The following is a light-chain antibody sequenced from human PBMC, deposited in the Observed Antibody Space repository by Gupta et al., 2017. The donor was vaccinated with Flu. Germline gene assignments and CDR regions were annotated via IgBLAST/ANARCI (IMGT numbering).Light chain of an antibody. CDR2: EVT. CDR1: SNDVGDYNY. J-gene: IGLJ3*02. CDR3: TSFTSSGSWV. Sequence: QSALTQPASVSGSPGQSITISCPGTSNDVGDYNYVSWYQQHPGKAPKLMIYEVTNRPSGVSNRFSGSKSGITASLTISGLLADDEADYYCTSFTSSGSWVFGGGTKLTVL. V-gene: IGLV2-14*01.